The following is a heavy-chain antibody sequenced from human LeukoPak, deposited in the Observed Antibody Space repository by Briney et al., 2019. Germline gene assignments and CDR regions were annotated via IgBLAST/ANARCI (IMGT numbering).Heavy chain of an antibody. V-gene: IGHV3-74*01. CDR3: ARMADYDRSCFYGYLPR. D-gene: IGHD3-22*01. Sequence: VGSLRLSCAASGFTFSTHYMHWVRQAPGKGLVWLTRMNGDWRSITYADSVKGRFTISRDNAKNTLYLQLNSLRVEDTAVYYCARMADYDRSCFYGYLPRWGQGTLVTVSS. CDR2: MNGDWRSI. J-gene: IGHJ1*01. CDR1: GFTFSTHY.